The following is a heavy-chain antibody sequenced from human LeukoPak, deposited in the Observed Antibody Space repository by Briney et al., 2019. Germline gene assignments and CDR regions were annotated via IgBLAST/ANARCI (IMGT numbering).Heavy chain of an antibody. CDR2: INHSGST. CDR3: ARSRGDIVIGPAATPFYY. J-gene: IGHJ4*02. D-gene: IGHD2-2*01. V-gene: IGHV4-34*01. Sequence: PSETLSLTCAVYGGPFSGYYWSWIRQPPGKGLEWIGEINHSGSTNYNPSLKSRVTISVDTSKNQFSLKLSSVTAADTAVYYCARSRGDIVIGPAATPFYYWGQGTLVTVSS. CDR1: GGPFSGYY.